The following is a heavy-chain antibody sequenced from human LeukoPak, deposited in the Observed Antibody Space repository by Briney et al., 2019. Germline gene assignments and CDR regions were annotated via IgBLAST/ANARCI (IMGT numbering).Heavy chain of an antibody. CDR1: GYTFTGYY. D-gene: IGHD3-3*01. CDR2: INPNSGGT. J-gene: IGHJ5*02. CDR3: AAIFGVVKHWWFEP. V-gene: IGHV1-2*02. Sequence: ASVKVSCKASGYTFTGYYMHWVRQAPGQGLEWMGCINPNSGGTNYAQKFQCEVTMNRSTSISTAYMELSRLRSDDTAVYYCAAIFGVVKHWWFEPWGQGTLVTVSS.